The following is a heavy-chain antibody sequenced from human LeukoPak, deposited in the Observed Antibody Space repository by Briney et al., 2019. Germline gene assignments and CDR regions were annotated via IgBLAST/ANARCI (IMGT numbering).Heavy chain of an antibody. V-gene: IGHV1-46*01. CDR3: GVGATWGGNWFDP. CDR1: GYTFTSYY. D-gene: IGHD1-26*01. Sequence: ASVKVSCKASGYTFTSYYMHWVRQAPGQGLEWVGITNPSGGSTSYAQKFQGRVTMTRDTSTSTVYMELSSLRSEDTAVYYCGVGATWGGNWFDPWGQGTLVTVSS. J-gene: IGHJ5*02. CDR2: TNPSGGST.